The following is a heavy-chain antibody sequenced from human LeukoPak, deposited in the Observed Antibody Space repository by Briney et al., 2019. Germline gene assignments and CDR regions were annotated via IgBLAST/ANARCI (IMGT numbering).Heavy chain of an antibody. D-gene: IGHD1-26*01. Sequence: GGSLRLSCAASGFTFSSYAMSWVRQAPGKGLEWVSGISGSGDTTYYADSVKGRFTISRDNSKNTLHLQMNGLRAEDTAVYYCAKGRGSSNSASNYWGQGTPVTVSS. J-gene: IGHJ4*02. V-gene: IGHV3-23*01. CDR3: AKGRGSSNSASNY. CDR1: GFTFSSYA. CDR2: ISGSGDTT.